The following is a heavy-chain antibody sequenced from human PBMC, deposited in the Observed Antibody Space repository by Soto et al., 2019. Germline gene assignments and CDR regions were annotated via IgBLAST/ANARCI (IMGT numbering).Heavy chain of an antibody. J-gene: IGHJ4*02. D-gene: IGHD6-19*01. CDR1: GFTFSSYG. CDR3: ARDSSGPDY. Sequence: WGSLRLSCAASGFTFSSYGMHWVRQAPGKGLEWVAVIWYDGSNKYYADSVKGRFTISRDNSKNTLYLQMNRLRAEDTAVYYCARDSSGPDYWGQGTLVTVSS. CDR2: IWYDGSNK. V-gene: IGHV3-33*01.